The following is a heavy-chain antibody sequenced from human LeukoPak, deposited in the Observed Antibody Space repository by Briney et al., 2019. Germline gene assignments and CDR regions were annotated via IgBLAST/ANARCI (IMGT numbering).Heavy chain of an antibody. CDR1: GGIFNSYV. CDR3: ARDLYGGTSATFDY. J-gene: IGHJ4*02. V-gene: IGHV1-69*05. CDR2: IIPIFGTA. D-gene: IGHD4-23*01. Sequence: ASVKVSCKASGGIFNSYVISWVRQAPGQGVEWMGGIIPIFGTANYAQKFQGRVTMTSDTSISSAYMELSRLRSDDRAVYYCARDLYGGTSATFDYWGQGTLVTVSS.